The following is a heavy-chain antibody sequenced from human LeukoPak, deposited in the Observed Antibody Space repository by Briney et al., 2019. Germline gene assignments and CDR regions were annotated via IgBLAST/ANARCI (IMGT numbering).Heavy chain of an antibody. D-gene: IGHD2-21*02. J-gene: IGHJ4*02. CDR2: ISGSGDNT. Sequence: PGGSLRLSCAASGFTFSNYAMTWVRQAPGKGLEWVSAISGSGDNTYYADPVKGRFTISRDTSKNTLYLQMNSLRAEDTAVYYCAKGDAYCGGDCYPDWGQGTLVTVSS. V-gene: IGHV3-23*01. CDR1: GFTFSNYA. CDR3: AKGDAYCGGDCYPD.